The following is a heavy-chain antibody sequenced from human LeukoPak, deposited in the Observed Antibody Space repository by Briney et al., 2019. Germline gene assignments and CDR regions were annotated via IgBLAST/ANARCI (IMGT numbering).Heavy chain of an antibody. V-gene: IGHV1-2*02. J-gene: IGHJ4*02. D-gene: IGHD4-23*01. CDR3: ARTSSTTVVTSH. CDR1: GYTFTGYY. Sequence: ASVKVSCKASGYTFTGYYIHWVRQAPGQGLECMGWINPNSGDTYYTQKFQGRVTMTRDTSINTAYMELSSLRSDDTAMYYCARTSSTTVVTSHWGQGTLVTVSS. CDR2: INPNSGDT.